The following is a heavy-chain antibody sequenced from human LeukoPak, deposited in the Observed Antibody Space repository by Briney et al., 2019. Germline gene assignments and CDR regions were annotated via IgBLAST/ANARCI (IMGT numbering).Heavy chain of an antibody. Sequence: SETLSLTCSVSGVSISSHFWSWVRQPPNKGLEWIGYIYSTGSPKYNPSLESRVTISIDTSKNHFSLNLNSVTSADTAAYYCVREYTAYSSNYFDYWGQGALVTVSS. D-gene: IGHD3-9*01. CDR3: VREYTAYSSNYFDY. CDR2: IYSTGSP. J-gene: IGHJ4*02. V-gene: IGHV4-59*11. CDR1: GVSISSHF.